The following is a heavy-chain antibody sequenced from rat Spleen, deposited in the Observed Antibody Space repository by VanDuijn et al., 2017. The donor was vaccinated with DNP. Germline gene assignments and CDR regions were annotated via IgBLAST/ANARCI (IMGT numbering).Heavy chain of an antibody. D-gene: IGHD1-1*01. CDR3: ARNYYSGDYYVMDA. CDR1: GFTFSDYY. Sequence: EVQLVESDGGLVQPGRSLKLSCAASGFTFSDYYMAWVRQAPTKGLEWVATIRYDGRSTYYRDSVKGRFTISRDNAKSTLYLQMDSLRSEDTATYYCARNYYSGDYYVMDAWGQGASVTVSS. CDR2: IRYDGRST. J-gene: IGHJ4*01. V-gene: IGHV5-29*01.